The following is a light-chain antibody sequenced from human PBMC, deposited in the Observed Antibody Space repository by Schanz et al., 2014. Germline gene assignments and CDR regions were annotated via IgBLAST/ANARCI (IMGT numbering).Light chain of an antibody. V-gene: IGKV3-20*01. J-gene: IGKJ1*01. CDR1: QTVASDY. CDR2: GAS. Sequence: EIVLTQSPGTLSLSPGERATLSCRASQTVASDYLAWYQHIPGQAPRLLIYGASSRPTGIPDRFSGSGSGTDFTLTITRLEPEDSAVYYCQQYGSSPRGTFGQGTKVEIK. CDR3: QQYGSSPRGT.